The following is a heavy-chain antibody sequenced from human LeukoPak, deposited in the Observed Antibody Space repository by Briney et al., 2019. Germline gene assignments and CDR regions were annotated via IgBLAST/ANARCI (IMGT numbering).Heavy chain of an antibody. CDR3: ARDQGGATRIDY. D-gene: IGHD1-26*01. CDR2: INSDGRST. V-gene: IGHV3-74*01. Sequence: GGSLRLSCAASGFTFNTYWMHWVRQAPGKGLVWVSRINSDGRSTSYADSVKGRFTISRDNAKKTLYLQMNSLRVEETAVYYCARDQGGATRIDYWGQGTLVTVSS. J-gene: IGHJ4*02. CDR1: GFTFNTYW.